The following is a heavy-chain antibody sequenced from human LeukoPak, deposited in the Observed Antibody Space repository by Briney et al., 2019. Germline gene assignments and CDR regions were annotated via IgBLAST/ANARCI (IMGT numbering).Heavy chain of an antibody. CDR1: GGSISSYY. CDR2: IYYSGST. V-gene: IGHV4-59*01. D-gene: IGHD6-13*01. CDR3: ARVSHSSSWYSRSPMDV. J-gene: IGHJ6*02. Sequence: SETLSLTCTVSGGSISSYYWSWIRRPPGKGLEWIGYIYYSGSTNYNPSLKSRVTISVDTSKNQFSLKLSSVTAADTAVYYCARVSHSSSWYSRSPMDVWGQGTTVTVSS.